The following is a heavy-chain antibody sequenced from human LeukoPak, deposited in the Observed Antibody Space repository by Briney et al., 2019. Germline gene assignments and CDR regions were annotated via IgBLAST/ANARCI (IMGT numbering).Heavy chain of an antibody. Sequence: SETLSLTCTVSGYSISSGYYWGWIRQPPGKGLEWVGNIYHSGTTYYNPSLKSRVTMSVDTSKNQFSLKLSSVTAADTSVYYCTRPRAYSSGPFDYWGQGALVTASS. CDR2: IYHSGTT. CDR3: TRPRAYSSGPFDY. J-gene: IGHJ4*02. CDR1: GYSISSGYY. D-gene: IGHD5-18*01. V-gene: IGHV4-38-2*02.